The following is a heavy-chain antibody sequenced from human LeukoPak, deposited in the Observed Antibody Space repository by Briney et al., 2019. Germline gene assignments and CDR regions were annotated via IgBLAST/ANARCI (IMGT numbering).Heavy chain of an antibody. CDR3: VRGTPTPGMDY. CDR1: GYPFSAHF. V-gene: IGHV7-4-1*02. Sequence: ASVKVSCKASGYPFSAHFLNWVRQAPGQGLEWMGNIDTTTGNPRYAQDFTGRFVFSLDTSVSTAYLQITSLKADDTAAYYCVRGTPTPGMDYWGQGTQVTVSS. J-gene: IGHJ4*02. D-gene: IGHD3-10*01. CDR2: IDTTTGNP.